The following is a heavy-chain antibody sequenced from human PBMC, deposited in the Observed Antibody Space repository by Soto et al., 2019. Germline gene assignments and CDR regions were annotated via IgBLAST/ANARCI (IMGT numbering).Heavy chain of an antibody. J-gene: IGHJ4*02. CDR1: GGSISSGGYY. CDR2: IYYSGST. CDR3: ARDREDMVRGVLDY. D-gene: IGHD3-10*01. V-gene: IGHV4-31*03. Sequence: QVQLQESGPGLVKPSQTLSLTCTVSGGSISSGGYYWSWIRQHPGKGLEWIGYIYYSGSTYYNPSLKSRVTISVDTSKNKFSLKLNSVNATDTAVYYCARDREDMVRGVLDYWGQGTLVTVSS.